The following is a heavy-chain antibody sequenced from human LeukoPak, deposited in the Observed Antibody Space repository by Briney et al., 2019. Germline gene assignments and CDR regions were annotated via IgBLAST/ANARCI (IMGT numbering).Heavy chain of an antibody. CDR2: MCTSCNT. CDR1: GASVSSGNYF. CDR3: TRALCINGVCEWFDP. Sequence: PSETLSLTCSVSGASVSSGNYFWTWIRQPTGKGLGLIGRMCTSCNTLYKPSLESRVTISGDTSKNQFSLQLRSVTAADTAVYYCTRALCINGVCEWFDPWGQGTLVTVSS. V-gene: IGHV4-61*02. D-gene: IGHD2-8*01. J-gene: IGHJ5*02.